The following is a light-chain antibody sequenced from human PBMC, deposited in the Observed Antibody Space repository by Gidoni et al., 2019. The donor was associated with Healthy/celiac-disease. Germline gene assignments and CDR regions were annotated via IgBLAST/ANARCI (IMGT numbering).Light chain of an antibody. CDR1: QSISSY. J-gene: IGKJ1*01. CDR2: AAS. CDR3: QRSYSTPRT. Sequence: DIQMTQSSSSLSASVGDRVTITCRASQSISSYLNLYQQKPGKPPKLLIYAASSLQSGVPSRFSGSGSGTDFTLTSSSLQPEDFATYYCQRSYSTPRTFXXXTKVEIK. V-gene: IGKV1-39*01.